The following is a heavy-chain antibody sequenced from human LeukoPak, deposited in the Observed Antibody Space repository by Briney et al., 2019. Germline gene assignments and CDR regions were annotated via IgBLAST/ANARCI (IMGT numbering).Heavy chain of an antibody. V-gene: IGHV1-18*01. CDR3: ARGGWELLRSPPYYFDY. D-gene: IGHD1-26*01. CDR2: ISAYNGNT. Sequence: ASVKVSCKASGYTLTSYGISWVRQAPGQGLEWMGWISAYNGNTNYAQKLQGRVTMTTDTSTSTAYMELRSLRSDDTAVYYCARGGWELLRSPPYYFDYWGQGTLVTVSS. CDR1: GYTLTSYG. J-gene: IGHJ4*02.